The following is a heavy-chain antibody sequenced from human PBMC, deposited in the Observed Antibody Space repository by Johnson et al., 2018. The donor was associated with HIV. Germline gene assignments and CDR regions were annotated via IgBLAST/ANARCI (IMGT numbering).Heavy chain of an antibody. CDR1: GFIFKDYG. J-gene: IGHJ3*02. V-gene: IGHV3-30*18. D-gene: IGHD6-13*01. CDR2: ISDDGSSI. Sequence: QVQLVESGGGVVPPGRSLRLSCAASGFIFKDYGIHWVRQTPGKGLEWVAFISDDGSSILYGDSVKDRFTISRDNFQNTVSLQTNSLRVEDTAVYYCAKAISGGSWAFDIWGQGTMVTAS. CDR3: AKAISGGSWAFDI.